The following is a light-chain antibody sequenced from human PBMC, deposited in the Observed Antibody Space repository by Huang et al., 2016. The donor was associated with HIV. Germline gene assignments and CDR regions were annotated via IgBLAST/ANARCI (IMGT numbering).Light chain of an antibody. CDR2: EES. J-gene: IGKJ4*01. V-gene: IGKV3-11*01. CDR3: QQRTKWPPVLT. Sequence: EIVLTQSPATLSLSPGDRATLSCRASQSVGVYLAWYQQKPGQAPRLLIFEESNRATGSPDRFSGSGSGTDFTLTIDSLQPDDFAIYYCQQRTKWPPVLTFGGGTRVEIK. CDR1: QSVGVY.